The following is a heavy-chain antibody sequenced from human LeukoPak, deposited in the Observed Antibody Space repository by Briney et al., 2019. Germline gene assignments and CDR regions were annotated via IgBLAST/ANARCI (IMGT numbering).Heavy chain of an antibody. CDR2: ISSSGST. CDR3: ARVLYSSSWYKINAFDI. V-gene: IGHV4-61*02. Sequence: SETLSLTCTVSGDSISSGDYYWSWIRQPAGKGLEWIGRISSSGSTNYNPSLKSRVTISVDKSKNQFSLKLSSVTAADTAVYYCARVLYSSSWYKINAFDIWGQGTMVTVSS. D-gene: IGHD6-13*01. CDR1: GDSISSGDYY. J-gene: IGHJ3*02.